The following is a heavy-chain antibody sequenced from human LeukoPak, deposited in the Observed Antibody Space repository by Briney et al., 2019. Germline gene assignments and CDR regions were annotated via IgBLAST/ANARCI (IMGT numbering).Heavy chain of an antibody. V-gene: IGHV1-24*01. CDR1: GYTLTELS. CDR2: FDPEDGET. J-gene: IGHJ5*02. Sequence: ASVKVSCKVSGYTLTELSMHWVRQAPGKGREWMGGFDPEDGETIYAQKFQGRVTMTEDTSTDTAYMELSSLRSEDTAVYYCATSSDIVATSWFDPWGQGTLVTVSS. CDR3: ATSSDIVATSWFDP. D-gene: IGHD5-12*01.